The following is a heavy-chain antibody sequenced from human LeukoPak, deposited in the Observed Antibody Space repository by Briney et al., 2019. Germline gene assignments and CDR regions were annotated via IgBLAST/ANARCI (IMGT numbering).Heavy chain of an antibody. CDR3: ARTRWYYDFWSGYSADYYYYYMDV. Sequence: SQTLSLTCAISGDSVSSNSAAWNWIRQSPSRGFEWLGRTYYRSKWYNDYAVSVKSRITINPDTSKNQFSLQLNSVTPEDTAVYYCARTRWYYDFWSGYSADYYYYYMDVWGKGTTVTVSS. V-gene: IGHV6-1*01. J-gene: IGHJ6*03. D-gene: IGHD3-3*01. CDR1: GDSVSSNSAA. CDR2: TYYRSKWYN.